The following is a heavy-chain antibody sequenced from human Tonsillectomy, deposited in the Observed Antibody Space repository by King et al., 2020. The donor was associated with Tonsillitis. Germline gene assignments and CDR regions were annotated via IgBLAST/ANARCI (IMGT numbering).Heavy chain of an antibody. CDR3: ARLCSSSPIDY. CDR2: IYWNVDR. J-gene: IGHJ4*02. Sequence: TLKESGPTLVKPTQTLTLTCTFSGFSLTTSVVGGGGIRQPPGKALEWLALIYWNVDRRYIPSLKSRRTITKDTPKKQVVLIMTNMDPVDTATYYCARLCSSSPIDYWGQGTLVTVSS. CDR1: GFSLTTSVVG. D-gene: IGHD6-13*01. V-gene: IGHV2-5*01.